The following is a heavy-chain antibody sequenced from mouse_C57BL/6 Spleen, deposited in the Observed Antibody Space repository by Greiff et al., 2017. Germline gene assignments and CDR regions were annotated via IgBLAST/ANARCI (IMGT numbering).Heavy chain of an antibody. CDR1: GYAFTSYL. CDR3: ASCDYGGDRYSMDY. D-gene: IGHD2-4*01. J-gene: IGHJ4*01. CDR2: INPGNGGT. Sequence: VKLQQSGAELVRPGTSVKVSCKASGYAFTSYLMEWVKQRPGQGLEWIGVINPGNGGTNYNEKFKGKATLTADKSSSTAYMQLSSLTAEDSAVYFGASCDYGGDRYSMDYWGQGTSLTVSS. V-gene: IGHV1-54*01.